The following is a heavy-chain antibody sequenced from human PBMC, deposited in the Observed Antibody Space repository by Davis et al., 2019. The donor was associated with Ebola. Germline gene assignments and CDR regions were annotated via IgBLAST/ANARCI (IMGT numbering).Heavy chain of an antibody. CDR2: ISGSGGST. V-gene: IGHV3-23*01. CDR1: GFNVCSYA. CDR3: ARGDGYNFFEY. D-gene: IGHD5-24*01. J-gene: IGHJ4*02. Sequence: GESLKISCAVPGFNVCSYAMSWVRQAPGKGLEWVSAISGSGGSTYYADSVRGRSTVSRDNSKNTLFFQMNSLRAEDTAVYYCARGDGYNFFEYWGQGTLVTVSS.